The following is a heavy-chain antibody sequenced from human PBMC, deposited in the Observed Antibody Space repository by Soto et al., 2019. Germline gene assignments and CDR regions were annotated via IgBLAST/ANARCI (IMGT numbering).Heavy chain of an antibody. V-gene: IGHV1-2*04. CDR3: ARAEYQLLPGNSGFDC. CDR2: INPNSGGT. J-gene: IGHJ4*02. CDR1: GYTFTGYY. D-gene: IGHD2-2*01. Sequence: ASVKVSCKASGYTFTGYYMHWVRQAPGQGLEWMGWINPNSGGTNYAQKFQGWVTMTRDTSISTAYMELSRLRSDDTAVYYCARAEYQLLPGNSGFDCWGQGTLVTVSS.